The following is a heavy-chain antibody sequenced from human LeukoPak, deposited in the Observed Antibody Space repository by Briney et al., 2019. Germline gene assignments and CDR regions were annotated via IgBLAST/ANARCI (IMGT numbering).Heavy chain of an antibody. V-gene: IGHV4-61*01. J-gene: IGHJ6*02. Sequence: SETLSLTCSVSGGSVSSVSYYWSWIRQPPGKGPEWIGYIYHTGTTNYNPSLKSRVTISLDTSKNQFSLRLSSVTAADTAVYYCARDRLDYYGSGNYYYYGLDVWGQGTTVTVSS. CDR1: GGSVSSVSYY. CDR3: ARDRLDYYGSGNYYYYGLDV. CDR2: IYHTGTT. D-gene: IGHD3-10*01.